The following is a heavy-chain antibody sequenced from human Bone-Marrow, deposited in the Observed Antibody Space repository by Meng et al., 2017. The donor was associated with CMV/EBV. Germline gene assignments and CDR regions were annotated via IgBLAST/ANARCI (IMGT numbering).Heavy chain of an antibody. CDR2: IYYSGST. D-gene: IGHD3-3*01. V-gene: IGHV4-39*07. CDR3: ATGQGRYFWSGYWDV. CDR1: GGSISSSSYY. Sequence: SETLSLTCTVSGGSISSSSYYWGWIRQPPGKGLEWIGSIYYSGSTYYNPSLKSRVTISVDTSKNQFSLKLSSVTAADTAVYYCATGQGRYFWSGYWDVWGQGTKVTSP. J-gene: IGHJ6*02.